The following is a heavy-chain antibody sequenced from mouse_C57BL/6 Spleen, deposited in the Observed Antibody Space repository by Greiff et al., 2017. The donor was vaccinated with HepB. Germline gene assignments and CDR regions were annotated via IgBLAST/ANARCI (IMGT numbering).Heavy chain of an antibody. CDR2: ISSGGSYT. D-gene: IGHD4-1*01. Sequence: EVLLVQSGGDLVKPGGSLKLSCAASGFTFSSYGMYWVRQTPDQRLEWVATISSGGSYTYYPDSVKGRFTISRDNAKNTLYLQLSSLKSEDTAMYYCGRHGTGFDYWGQGTTLTVSS. CDR3: GRHGTGFDY. V-gene: IGHV5-6*01. CDR1: GFTFSSYG. J-gene: IGHJ2*01.